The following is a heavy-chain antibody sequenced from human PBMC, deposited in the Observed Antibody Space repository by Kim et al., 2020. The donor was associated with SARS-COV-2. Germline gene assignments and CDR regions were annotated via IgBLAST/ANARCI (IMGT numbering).Heavy chain of an antibody. V-gene: IGHV3-11*04. CDR1: GFTFSDYY. CDR3: ASVGRAGSYYNVPYYYYYYGMDV. J-gene: IGHJ6*02. CDR2: ISSSGSTI. D-gene: IGHD3-10*01. Sequence: GGSLRLSCAASGFTFSDYYMSWIRQAPGKGLEWVSYISSSGSTIYYADSVKGRFTISRDNAKNSLYLQMNSLRAEDTAVYYCASVGRAGSYYNVPYYYYYYGMDVWGQGTTVTVSS.